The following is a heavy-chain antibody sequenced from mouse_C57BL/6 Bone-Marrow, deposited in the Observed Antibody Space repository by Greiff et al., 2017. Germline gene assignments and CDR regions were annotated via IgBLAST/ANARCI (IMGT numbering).Heavy chain of an antibody. CDR2: IDPENGDT. CDR3: TTGNLYYAMDY. J-gene: IGHJ4*01. Sequence: VQLQQSGAELVRPGASVKLSCTASGFNIKDDYMHWVKQRPEQGLEWIGWIDPENGDTEYASKFQGKATITADTSSNTAYLQLSSLTSEDTAVYYCTTGNLYYAMDYWGQGTSVTVSS. CDR1: GFNIKDDY. V-gene: IGHV14-4*01.